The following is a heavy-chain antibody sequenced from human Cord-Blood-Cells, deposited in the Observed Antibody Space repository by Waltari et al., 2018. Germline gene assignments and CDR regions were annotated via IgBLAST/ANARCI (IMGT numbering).Heavy chain of an antibody. D-gene: IGHD3-10*01. CDR3: AATYGSGSYSDY. CDR2: INPNSGGT. CDR1: GYTFPGYY. Sequence: QVQLVQSGAEVKKPGASVTVSCKASGYTFPGYYMHWLRQAPGQGLEWMGWINPNSGGTNYAQKFQGRVTMTRDTSISTAYMELSRLRSDDTAVYYCAATYGSGSYSDYWGQGTLVTVSS. V-gene: IGHV1-2*02. J-gene: IGHJ4*02.